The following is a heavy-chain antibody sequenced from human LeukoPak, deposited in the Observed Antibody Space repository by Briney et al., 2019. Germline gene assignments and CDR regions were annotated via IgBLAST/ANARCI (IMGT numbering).Heavy chain of an antibody. V-gene: IGHV5-51*01. CDR2: IYTGDSDT. Sequence: RGESLKISCKGSGYIFTNYWIGWVRHLPGKGLEWMGIIYTGDSDTKYSPSFQGQVTISADKSISTAYLQWSSLKASDTAMYYCARPLADSSGYYLSSVDYWGQGSLVTVSS. J-gene: IGHJ4*02. CDR1: GYIFTNYW. CDR3: ARPLADSSGYYLSSVDY. D-gene: IGHD3-22*01.